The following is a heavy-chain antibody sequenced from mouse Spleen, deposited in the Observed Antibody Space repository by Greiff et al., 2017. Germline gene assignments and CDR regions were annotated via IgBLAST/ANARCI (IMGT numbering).Heavy chain of an antibody. CDR1: GFTFSDYG. J-gene: IGHJ2*01. CDR3: ARPPRVYGNCYFDY. CDR2: ISSGSSTI. V-gene: IGHV5-17*01. Sequence: VQLKESGGGLVKPGGSLKLSCAASGFTFSDYGMHWVRQAPEKGLEWVAYISSGSSTIYYADTVKGRFTISRDNAKNTLFLQMTSLRSEDTAMYYCARPPRVYGNCYFDYWGQGTTRTVSS. D-gene: IGHD2-1*01.